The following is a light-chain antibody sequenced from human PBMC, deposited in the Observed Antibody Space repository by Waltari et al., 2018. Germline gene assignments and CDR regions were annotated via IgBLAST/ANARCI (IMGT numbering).Light chain of an antibody. CDR1: SSDVGTYDL. V-gene: IGLV2-23*02. Sequence: QSALTQPASVSGSPGQSITISCTGTSSDVGTYDLVSWYQQPPGKAPKRMIHYVNNRPSWVSPRFSGSKSGNTASLTISGLQAADEADYYCCSFADSSASWVFGGGTKLTVL. J-gene: IGLJ3*02. CDR2: YVN. CDR3: CSFADSSASWV.